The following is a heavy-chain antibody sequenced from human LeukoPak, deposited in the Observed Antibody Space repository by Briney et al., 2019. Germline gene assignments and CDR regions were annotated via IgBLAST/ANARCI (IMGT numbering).Heavy chain of an antibody. Sequence: GGSLRLSCTASGLTFSTSGFDWVRQALGKGLEWVASIGPTGSDRYHADSIKGRFTISRDNANNFLYLQMNSLRAEDTAVYYCATETNGRHYDYWGQGTLLTVSS. V-gene: IGHV3-21*06. J-gene: IGHJ4*02. CDR1: GLTFSTSG. D-gene: IGHD1-14*01. CDR2: IGPTGSDR. CDR3: ATETNGRHYDY.